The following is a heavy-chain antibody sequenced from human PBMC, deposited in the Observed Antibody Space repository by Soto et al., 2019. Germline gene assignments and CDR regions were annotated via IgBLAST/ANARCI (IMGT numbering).Heavy chain of an antibody. D-gene: IGHD2-15*01. J-gene: IGHJ5*02. CDR2: IIPIFGTA. CDR3: ARPKYCSGGSCYDWFDP. V-gene: IGHV1-69*01. CDR1: GGTFSSYA. Sequence: QVQLVQSGAEVKKPGSSVKVSCKASGGTFSSYAISWVRQAPGQGLEWMGGIIPIFGTANYAQKVQGRVTITADESTSTAYMELSSLRSEDTAVYYCARPKYCSGGSCYDWFDPWGQGTLVTVSS.